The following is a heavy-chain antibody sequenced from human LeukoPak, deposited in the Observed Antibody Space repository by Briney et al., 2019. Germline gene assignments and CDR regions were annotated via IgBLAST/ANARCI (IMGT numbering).Heavy chain of an antibody. V-gene: IGHV4-4*07. Sequence: PSETLSLTCTVSRGSITTSYWSWIRQPAGKGLEFIGRVHSGGYADYNPSLNGRVTISVDTSKSQFSLKLSSVTAADTALYYCVRDLGCSGGDCRLGAFDIWAQGTMVTV. CDR2: VHSGGYA. CDR3: VRDLGCSGGDCRLGAFDI. D-gene: IGHD2-21*02. J-gene: IGHJ3*02. CDR1: RGSITTSY.